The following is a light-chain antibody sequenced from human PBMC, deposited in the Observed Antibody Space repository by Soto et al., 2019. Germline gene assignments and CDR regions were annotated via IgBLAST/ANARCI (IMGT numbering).Light chain of an antibody. CDR1: QTVSRNY. Sequence: EVVLTQSPGTLSLSPGERATVSCRASQTVSRNYLAWYQKKPGQAPRLLIYGASTRAAGIPDRFSGSGSGTDFTLTINGLEPEDSAVYYCQRITFGQGTRLEI. V-gene: IGKV3-20*01. CDR2: GAS. CDR3: QRIT. J-gene: IGKJ5*01.